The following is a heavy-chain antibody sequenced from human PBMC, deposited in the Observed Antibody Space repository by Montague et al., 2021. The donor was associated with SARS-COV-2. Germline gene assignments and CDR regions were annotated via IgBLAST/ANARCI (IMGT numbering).Heavy chain of an antibody. V-gene: IGHV4-59*13. CDR3: ALSLRYFDWADASDV. CDR1: GGSIDNYF. J-gene: IGHJ3*01. CDR2: IYNSGST. D-gene: IGHD3-9*01. Sequence: SETQSLTCTASGGSIDNYFWSWIRQPPGKGLEWIGYIYNSGSTNYNPSLKSRVTMSGDTSSNQFSLKLSSVTAADTAMYYCALSLRYFDWADASDVWGQGTMVIVSS.